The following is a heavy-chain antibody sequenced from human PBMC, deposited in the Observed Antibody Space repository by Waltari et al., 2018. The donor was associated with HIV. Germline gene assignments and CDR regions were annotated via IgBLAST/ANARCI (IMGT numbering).Heavy chain of an antibody. CDR3: AREHSRYFDL. Sequence: EVQLVESGGGLVQPGGSLRLSCAASGFTFSSYDMHWVRQATGKGLEWVSAIGTAGDTCYPGPVKGRFTISRENAKNSLYLQMNSLRAGDTAVYYCAREHSRYFDLWGRGTLVTVSS. V-gene: IGHV3-13*01. J-gene: IGHJ2*01. CDR2: IGTAGDT. CDR1: GFTFSSYD.